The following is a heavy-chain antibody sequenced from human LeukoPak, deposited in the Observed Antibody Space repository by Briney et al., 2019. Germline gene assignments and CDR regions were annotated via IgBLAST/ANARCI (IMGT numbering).Heavy chain of an antibody. V-gene: IGHV3-21*01. CDR2: ISSGSSYI. CDR3: ARDPTVAEAW. D-gene: IGHD6-13*01. Sequence: GGSLRLSCAASGFTLSSYSINWVRQAPGKGLEWVSSISSGSSYIYYADSVKGRFTISRDNARNSLYLQMNSLRAEDTAVYYCARDPTVAEAWWGQGTLVTVSS. CDR1: GFTLSSYS. J-gene: IGHJ4*02.